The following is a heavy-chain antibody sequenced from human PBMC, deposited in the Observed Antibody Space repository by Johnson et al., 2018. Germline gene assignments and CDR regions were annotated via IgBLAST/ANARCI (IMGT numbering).Heavy chain of an antibody. CDR3: ARQSSYYYYYMDG. Sequence: VQLVESGAEVKKPGESLKISCKGSGYSFTSYWIGWVRQMPGKGLEWMGIIYPGDSDTRYSPSFQGQVTISADQSISTAHLHWSGLKASDTAMCYWARQSSYYYYYMDGWGKGTTVTVSS. CDR2: IYPGDSDT. CDR1: GYSFTSYW. J-gene: IGHJ6*03. V-gene: IGHV5-51*01. D-gene: IGHD3-16*02.